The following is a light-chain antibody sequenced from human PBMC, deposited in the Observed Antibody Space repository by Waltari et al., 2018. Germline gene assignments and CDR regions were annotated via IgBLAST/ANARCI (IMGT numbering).Light chain of an antibody. CDR3: QQTSSWPLT. CDR2: DAS. J-gene: IGKJ4*01. CDR1: QRVSIN. Sequence: EIVLTQSPATLSLSPGQRATLSCRASQRVSINLGWYQQKLGQPPRLLIYDASHRATGIPARFSASGSGTDFTLTISGLEPEDFALYFCQQTSSWPLTFGGGTKVEFK. V-gene: IGKV3-11*01.